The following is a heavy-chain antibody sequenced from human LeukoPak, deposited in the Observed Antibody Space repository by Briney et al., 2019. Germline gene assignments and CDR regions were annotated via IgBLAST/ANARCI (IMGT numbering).Heavy chain of an antibody. J-gene: IGHJ3*02. CDR3: ARDEQGGGGAFDI. D-gene: IGHD3-16*01. Sequence: SETLSLTCTVSGASINSSSYYWGWIRQPPGKGLEWIGSLYYSGSTYYNPSLKSRVSISLDTSKTQFSLRLSSVTAADTAVYYCARDEQGGGGAFDIWGQGTMVTVSS. CDR2: LYYSGST. CDR1: GASINSSSYY. V-gene: IGHV4-39*07.